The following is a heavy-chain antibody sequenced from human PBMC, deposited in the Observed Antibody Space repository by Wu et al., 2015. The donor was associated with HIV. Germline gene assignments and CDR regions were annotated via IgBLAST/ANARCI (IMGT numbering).Heavy chain of an antibody. D-gene: IGHD6-19*01. Sequence: QVQLVQSETEMKKPGASLKVSCKASGYTFSAYDINWVRQAPGQGLEWVGWINPNSGGTNYAQKFQDRVTMTRDTSISTAYMELSRLRSDDTAVYYCARGGGSDWSVGYYFDYWGQGTLVTVSS. CDR1: GYTFSAYD. V-gene: IGHV1-2*02. J-gene: IGHJ4*02. CDR2: INPNSGGT. CDR3: ARGGGSDWSVGYYFDY.